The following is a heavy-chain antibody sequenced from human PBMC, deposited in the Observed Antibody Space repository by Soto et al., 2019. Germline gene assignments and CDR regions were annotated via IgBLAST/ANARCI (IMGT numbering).Heavy chain of an antibody. V-gene: IGHV1-18*01. Sequence: QVQLVQSGAEVKKPGASVKVSCKASGYSFSNYGVTWVRQAPGQGLEWRGWINAHNGNTNLAQKFQGRVTMTTDTLTSTAYMELWNLISDATAVYFCAREDVGMVETPGRFDPWGKGTLVTVSS. CDR1: GYSFSNYG. J-gene: IGHJ5*02. CDR2: INAHNGNT. CDR3: AREDVGMVETPGRFDP. D-gene: IGHD3-10*01.